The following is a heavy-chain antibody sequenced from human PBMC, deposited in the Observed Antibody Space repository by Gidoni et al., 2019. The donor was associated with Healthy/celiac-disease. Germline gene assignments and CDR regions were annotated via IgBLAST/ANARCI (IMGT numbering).Heavy chain of an antibody. J-gene: IGHJ5*02. Sequence: QVQLVQSGAEVQKPGASVNVSCKASGYTFTSYGISWVRQAPGQGLEWMGWISAYNGNTNYAQKLQGRGTMTTDTSTSTAYMELRSLRSDDTAVYYCARDSRSIVVVPAAHLKNRMRLNWFDPWGQGTLVTVSS. CDR3: ARDSRSIVVVPAAHLKNRMRLNWFDP. D-gene: IGHD2-2*01. CDR1: GYTFTSYG. CDR2: ISAYNGNT. V-gene: IGHV1-18*01.